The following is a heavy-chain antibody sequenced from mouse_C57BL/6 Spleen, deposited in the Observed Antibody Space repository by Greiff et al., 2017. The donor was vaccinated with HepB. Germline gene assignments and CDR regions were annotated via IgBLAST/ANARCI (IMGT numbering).Heavy chain of an antibody. CDR1: GYTFTDYY. Sequence: QVQLKQSGAELVRPGASVKLSCKASGYTFTDYYINWVKQRPGQGLEWIARIYPGSGNTYYNEKFKGKATLTAEKSSSTAYMQLSSLTSEDSAVYFCASDEGYYDDGAPLAYWGQGTLVTVSA. V-gene: IGHV1-76*01. CDR2: IYPGSGNT. CDR3: ASDEGYYDDGAPLAY. D-gene: IGHD2-4*01. J-gene: IGHJ3*01.